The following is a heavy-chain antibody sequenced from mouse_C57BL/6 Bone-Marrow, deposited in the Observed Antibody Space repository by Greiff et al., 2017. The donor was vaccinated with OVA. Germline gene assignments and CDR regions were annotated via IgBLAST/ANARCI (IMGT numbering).Heavy chain of an antibody. CDR3: ARSRGRSYVNWYFDV. D-gene: IGHD1-1*01. J-gene: IGHJ1*03. CDR1: GYTFTSYW. V-gene: IGHV1-69*01. CDR2: IDPSDSYT. Sequence: QVQLQQPGAELVMPGASVKLSCKASGYTFTSYWMHWVKQRPGQGLEWIGEIDPSDSYTNYNQKFKGKSTLTVDKSSSTAYMQLSSLTSEDSAVYYCARSRGRSYVNWYFDVWGTGTTVTVSS.